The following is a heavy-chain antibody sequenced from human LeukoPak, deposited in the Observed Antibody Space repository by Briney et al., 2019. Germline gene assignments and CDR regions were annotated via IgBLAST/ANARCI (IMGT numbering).Heavy chain of an antibody. CDR1: GYSITSSSW. V-gene: IGHV4-28*01. D-gene: IGHD3-10*01. CDR3: ARKENVYYYFDY. J-gene: IGHJ4*02. Sequence: PSETLSLTCAVSGYSITSSSWWGWIRQPPGKGLEWIGYIYHSGTTYYNPSLQSRVTMSVDTSKNQFSLKLSSVTVVDTAVYYCARKENVYYYFDYWGQGTLVTVPS. CDR2: IYHSGTT.